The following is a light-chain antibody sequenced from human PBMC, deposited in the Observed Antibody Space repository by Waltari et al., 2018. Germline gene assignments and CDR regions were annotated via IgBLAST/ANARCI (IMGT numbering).Light chain of an antibody. J-gene: IGKJ1*01. Sequence: ELVLTQSPATLPLSPGERATLSCRASQSIGSHLAWYQQRPGQAPRLLISETFNRATGIPARFRASGSGTDFTLTISSLEPEDFAVYYCQQRPSWTFGQGTKVEIK. CDR1: QSIGSH. V-gene: IGKV3-11*01. CDR2: ETF. CDR3: QQRPSWT.